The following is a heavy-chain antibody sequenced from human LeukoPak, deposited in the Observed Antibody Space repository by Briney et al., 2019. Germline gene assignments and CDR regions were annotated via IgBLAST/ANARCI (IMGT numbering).Heavy chain of an antibody. CDR2: XXPGDSDT. V-gene: IGHV5-51*01. Sequence: WVXXVXGXXXXXXGIXXPGDSDTTYSPSFQGQVTISADKSISTAYLQWSSLKASDTAMYYCARRVAYYYDSSGYYLFDYWGQGTLVTVSS. CDR3: ARRVAYYYDSSGYYLFDY. D-gene: IGHD3-22*01. J-gene: IGHJ4*02.